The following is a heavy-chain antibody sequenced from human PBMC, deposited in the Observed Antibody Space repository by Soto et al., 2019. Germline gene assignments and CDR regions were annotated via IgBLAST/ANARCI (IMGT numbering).Heavy chain of an antibody. CDR2: IKSRALGGTT. CDR3: TTDSYSSMVEVSFDY. CDR1: GFVFSNAW. Sequence: GGSLRLSCAGSGFVFSNAWINWVRHVPGKGLEWVGRIKSRALGGTTDFAAPVRGRFAITRDDSRNVAYMQMNSLHTEDTAVYYCTTDSYSSMVEVSFDYWGHGTLVTVS. J-gene: IGHJ4*01. V-gene: IGHV3-15*07. D-gene: IGHD3-10*01.